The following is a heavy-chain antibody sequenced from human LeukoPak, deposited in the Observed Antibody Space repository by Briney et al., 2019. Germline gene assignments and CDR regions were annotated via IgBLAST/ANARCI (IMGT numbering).Heavy chain of an antibody. CDR3: ARVAIGVVVAATSGSIDY. V-gene: IGHV1-18*04. Sequence: ASVKVSCKASGYTFTSYGISWVRQAPGQGLEWMGWISAYNGNTNYAQKLQGRVTMTTDTSTSTAHMELRSLRSDDTAVYYCARVAIGVVVAATSGSIDYWGQGTLVTVSS. J-gene: IGHJ4*02. D-gene: IGHD2-15*01. CDR2: ISAYNGNT. CDR1: GYTFTSYG.